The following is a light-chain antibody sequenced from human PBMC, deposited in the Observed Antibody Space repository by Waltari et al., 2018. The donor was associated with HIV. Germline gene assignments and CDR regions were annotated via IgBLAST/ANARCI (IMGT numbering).Light chain of an antibody. CDR2: STN. J-gene: IGLJ3*02. V-gene: IGLV1-44*01. Sequence: QSVLTQPPSASGTPGQRVTISCSGSSSNIGSNTVNWYQLLPGTAPKLLIDSTNQRPSGVPDRFSGSKSGPSASLAISGLQSEDEADYYCATWDDSLNAWVFGGGTKLTVL. CDR1: SSNIGSNT. CDR3: ATWDDSLNAWV.